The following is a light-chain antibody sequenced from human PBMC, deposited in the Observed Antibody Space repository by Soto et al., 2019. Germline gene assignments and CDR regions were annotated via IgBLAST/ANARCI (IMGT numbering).Light chain of an antibody. CDR3: CSYAGSSTFKV. CDR2: EGS. V-gene: IGLV2-23*03. CDR1: SSDVGSYNL. J-gene: IGLJ2*01. Sequence: QSALTQPASVSGSPGQSITISCTGTSSDVGSYNLVSWYQQHSGKPPKLLIYEGSKRPSGVSSRFSGSKSGNTASLTISGLQAEDEADYYCCSYAGSSTFKVFGGGTKLTVL.